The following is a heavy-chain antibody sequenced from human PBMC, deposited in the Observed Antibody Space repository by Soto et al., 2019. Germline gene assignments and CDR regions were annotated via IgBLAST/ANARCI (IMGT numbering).Heavy chain of an antibody. D-gene: IGHD5-18*01. CDR2: IIPIFGTA. CDR1: GGTFSSYA. CDR3: ASIRNELWLDYYFDY. V-gene: IGHV1-69*13. Sequence: SLKVSCKASGGTFSSYAISWVRQAPGQGLEWMGGIIPIFGTANYAQKFQGRVTITADESTSTAYMELSSLRSEDTAVYYCASIRNELWLDYYFDYWGQGALVTVSS. J-gene: IGHJ4*02.